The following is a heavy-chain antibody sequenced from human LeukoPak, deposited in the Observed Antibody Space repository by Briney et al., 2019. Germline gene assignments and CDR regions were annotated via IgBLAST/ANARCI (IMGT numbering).Heavy chain of an antibody. CDR3: ARVEYGSGSPPGAFDI. CDR1: GGSFSGYY. D-gene: IGHD3-10*01. Sequence: SETLSLTCAVYGGSFSGYYWSWIRQPPGKGLEWIGEINHSGSTNYNPSLKSRVTISVDTSKNQFSLKLSSVTAADTAVYYCARVEYGSGSPPGAFDIWGQGTMVTVSS. J-gene: IGHJ3*02. CDR2: INHSGST. V-gene: IGHV4-34*01.